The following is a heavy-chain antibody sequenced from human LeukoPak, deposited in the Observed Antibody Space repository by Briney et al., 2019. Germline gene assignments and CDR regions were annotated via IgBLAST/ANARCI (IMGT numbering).Heavy chain of an antibody. CDR2: INPNSGGT. D-gene: IGHD3-3*01. J-gene: IGHJ5*02. Sequence: ASVKVSCKASGYTFTSYGISWVRQAPGQGLEWMGWINPNSGGTNYAQKFQGRVTMTRDTSISTAYMELSRLRSDDTAVYYCARDLYYDFWSGYHNWFDPWGQGTLVTVSS. CDR1: GYTFTSYG. V-gene: IGHV1-2*02. CDR3: ARDLYYDFWSGYHNWFDP.